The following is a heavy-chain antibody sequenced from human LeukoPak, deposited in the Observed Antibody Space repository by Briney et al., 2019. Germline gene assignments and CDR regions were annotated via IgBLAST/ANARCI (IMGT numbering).Heavy chain of an antibody. Sequence: PGGSLRLSCAASGFTFSSYSMNWVRQAPGKGLEWVSYISSSSSTIYYADSVKGRFTISRDNAKNSLYLQMNSLRAEDTAVYYCARDSPPYYDFWSGYFSHRPGYGMDVWGQGTTVTVSS. D-gene: IGHD3-3*01. J-gene: IGHJ6*02. V-gene: IGHV3-48*01. CDR3: ARDSPPYYDFWSGYFSHRPGYGMDV. CDR1: GFTFSSYS. CDR2: ISSSSSTI.